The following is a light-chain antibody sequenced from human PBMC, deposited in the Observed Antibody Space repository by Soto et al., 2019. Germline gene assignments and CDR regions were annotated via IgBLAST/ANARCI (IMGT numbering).Light chain of an antibody. CDR3: CSYAGTYAV. CDR2: DVS. CDR1: SSDVGGYNY. J-gene: IGLJ2*01. Sequence: QSALTQPRSVSGSPGQSVAISCTGTSSDVGGYNYVSWYQQHPGKAPKLMIYDVSGRPSGVPDRFSGSKSGNTASLTISGLQAEDEADYYCCSYAGTYAVFVGGTKLTVL. V-gene: IGLV2-11*01.